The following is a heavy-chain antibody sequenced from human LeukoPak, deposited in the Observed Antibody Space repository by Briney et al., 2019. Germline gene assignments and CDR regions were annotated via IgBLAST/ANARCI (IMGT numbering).Heavy chain of an antibody. J-gene: IGHJ5*02. D-gene: IGHD1-1*01. V-gene: IGHV4-59*01. CDR3: ARGAGGYRFDP. CDR1: GRSLSGYY. Sequence: PSETLSLTCTVSGRSLSGYYWSWIRQPPGKGLEWIGYISYTGITRYNPSLKSRLTISVDTSKNQFSLKLSSMTAADTAVYYCARGAGGYRFDPWGQGTLVTVSS. CDR2: ISYTGIT.